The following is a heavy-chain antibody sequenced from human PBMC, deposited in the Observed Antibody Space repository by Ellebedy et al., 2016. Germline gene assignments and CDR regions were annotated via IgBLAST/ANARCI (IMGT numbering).Heavy chain of an antibody. CDR3: AKLGFGDSSGYYFHYYYYGMDV. Sequence: GESLKISXAASGFTFSTYSMNWVRQAPGKGLEWVSSISGSSDYIYFADSVKGRFTISRDNSKNTLYLQMNSLRAEDTAVYYCAKLGFGDSSGYYFHYYYYGMDVWGQGTTVTVSS. CDR2: ISGSSDYI. J-gene: IGHJ6*02. CDR1: GFTFSTYS. V-gene: IGHV3-21*04. D-gene: IGHD3-22*01.